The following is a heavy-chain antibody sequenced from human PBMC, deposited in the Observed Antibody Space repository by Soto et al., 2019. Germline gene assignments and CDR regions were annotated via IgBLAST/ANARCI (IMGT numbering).Heavy chain of an antibody. V-gene: IGHV3-23*01. Sequence: GGSLRLSCAASGFTFSTYAMSWVRQAPGGGLEWVSSMSGSSSTTYYADSVRGRFTISRDRSKNTLYLQMSSLRAEDTALYYCAKNQERELPRVIDFWGQGTLVTVSS. CDR3: AKNQERELPRVIDF. J-gene: IGHJ4*02. D-gene: IGHD1-7*01. CDR2: MSGSSSTT. CDR1: GFTFSTYA.